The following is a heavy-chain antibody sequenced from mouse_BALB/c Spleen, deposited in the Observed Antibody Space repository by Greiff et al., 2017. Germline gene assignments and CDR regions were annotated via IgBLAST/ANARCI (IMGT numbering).Heavy chain of an antibody. J-gene: IGHJ4*01. V-gene: IGHV14-4*02. CDR3: NYGSSSHYYAMDY. Sequence: EVQLQQSGAELVRSGASVKLSCTASGFNIKDYYMHWVKQRPEQGLEWIGWIDPENGDTEYAPKFQGKATMTADTSSNTAYLQLSSLTSEDTAVYYCNYGSSSHYYAMDYWGQGTSVTVSS. D-gene: IGHD1-1*01. CDR2: IDPENGDT. CDR1: GFNIKDYY.